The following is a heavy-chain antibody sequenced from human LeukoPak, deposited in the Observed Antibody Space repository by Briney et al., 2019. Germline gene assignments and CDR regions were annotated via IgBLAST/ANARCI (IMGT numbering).Heavy chain of an antibody. J-gene: IGHJ4*02. Sequence: GGSLRLSCAASGFTVSSNYMSWVRQAPGKGLEWVSFIYSGGSTYYADSVKGRFTISRDNSKNTLYLQMNSLRADDTAVYYCARVQWELPPFWGQGTLVTVSS. D-gene: IGHD1-26*01. CDR1: GFTVSSNY. V-gene: IGHV3-53*01. CDR2: IYSGGST. CDR3: ARVQWELPPF.